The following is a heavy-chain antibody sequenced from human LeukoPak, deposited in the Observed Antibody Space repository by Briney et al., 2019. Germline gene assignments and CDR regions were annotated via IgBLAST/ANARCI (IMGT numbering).Heavy chain of an antibody. V-gene: IGHV4-34*01. D-gene: IGHD5-24*01. J-gene: IGHJ4*03. CDR1: GGSFSPYY. CDR3: ARGATISETGYFDF. Sequence: SETLSLTCAVYGGSFSPYYWSWIRQSPGKGLEWIAEIDHRGDTNYNPSVKSRVTISIDTSKYQFSLNMRSLSAADTAVYYCARGATISETGYFDFWGQGTLVTVSS. CDR2: IDHRGDT.